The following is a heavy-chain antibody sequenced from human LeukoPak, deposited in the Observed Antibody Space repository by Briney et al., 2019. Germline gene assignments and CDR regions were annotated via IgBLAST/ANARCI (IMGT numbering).Heavy chain of an antibody. V-gene: IGHV4-30-2*01. CDR1: GGSISSGGYY. CDR2: IYHSGST. D-gene: IGHD3-3*01. J-gene: IGHJ6*03. CDR3: ARGNYDFWSGCGSYYYYMDV. Sequence: SETLSLTCTVSGGSISSGGYYWSWIRQPPGKGLEWIGYIYHSGSTYYNPSLKSRVTISVDRSKNQFSLKLSSVTAADTAVYYCARGNYDFWSGCGSYYYYMDVWGKGTTVTVSS.